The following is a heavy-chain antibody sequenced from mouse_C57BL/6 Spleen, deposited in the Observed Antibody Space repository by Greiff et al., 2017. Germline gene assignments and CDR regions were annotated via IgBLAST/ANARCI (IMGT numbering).Heavy chain of an antibody. Sequence: VQLQQSGAELAKPGASVKLSCKASGYTFTNYWMHWVKQRPGQGLEWIGYINPSSGYNKYNQKFKDKATLTADKSSSTAYMQLSSLTYEDAAVYYCARGYCSSASWFAYWGQGTLVTVSA. D-gene: IGHD1-1*01. J-gene: IGHJ3*01. CDR2: INPSSGYN. CDR1: GYTFTNYW. V-gene: IGHV1-7*01. CDR3: ARGYCSSASWFAY.